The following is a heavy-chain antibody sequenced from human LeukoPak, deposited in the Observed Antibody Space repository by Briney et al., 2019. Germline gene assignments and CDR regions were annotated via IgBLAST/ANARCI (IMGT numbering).Heavy chain of an antibody. J-gene: IGHJ4*02. CDR2: ISFDGSNK. D-gene: IGHD6-19*01. Sequence: PGRSLRLSCAASGFTFSNYGMHWVRQAPGKGLEWVAVISFDGSNKYYADSVKGRFTISRDNSKNTLYLQMNSLRAEDTAVYYCAKDRYSSGWYYFDYWGQGTLVTVSS. CDR3: AKDRYSSGWYYFDY. CDR1: GFTFSNYG. V-gene: IGHV3-30*18.